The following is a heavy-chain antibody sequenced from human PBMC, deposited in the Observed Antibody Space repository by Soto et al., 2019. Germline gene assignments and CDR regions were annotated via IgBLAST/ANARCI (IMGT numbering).Heavy chain of an antibody. D-gene: IGHD1-26*01. CDR3: ARDLVEVGAHYYYYYGMDV. CDR1: GGTFSSYT. CDR2: IIPILGIA. J-gene: IGHJ6*02. V-gene: IGHV1-69*08. Sequence: QVQLVQSGAEVKKPGSSVKVSCKASGGTFSSYTISWVRQAPGQGLEWMGRIIPILGIANYAQKFQGRVTITADKSTSTAYMELSSLRSEDTAVYYCARDLVEVGAHYYYYYGMDVWGQGTTVTVSS.